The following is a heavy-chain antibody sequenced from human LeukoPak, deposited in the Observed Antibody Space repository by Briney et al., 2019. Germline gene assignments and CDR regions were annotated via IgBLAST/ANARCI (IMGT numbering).Heavy chain of an antibody. CDR1: GFTFSDHY. J-gene: IGHJ4*02. D-gene: IGHD2-8*01. CDR2: TRNKANSYTT. Sequence: GGSLRLSCAASGFTFSDHYMDWVRQAPGKVLEWVGRTRNKANSYTTEYAASVKGRFTISRDDSKNSLYLQMNSLKTEDTAVYYCARTPLGRLYDYWGQGTLVTVSS. CDR3: ARTPLGRLYDY. V-gene: IGHV3-72*01.